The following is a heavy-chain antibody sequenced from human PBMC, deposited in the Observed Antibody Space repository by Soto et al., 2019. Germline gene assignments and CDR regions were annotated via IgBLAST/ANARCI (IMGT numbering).Heavy chain of an antibody. D-gene: IGHD1-20*01. J-gene: IGHJ4*02. Sequence: GASVKVSCKASGYTFTSYYMHWVRQAPGQGLEWMGIINPSGGSTSYAQKFQGRVTITRDTSASTAYMELSSLRSEDTAVYYCARGITLPTPLDYWGQGTLVTVSS. V-gene: IGHV1-46*01. CDR3: ARGITLPTPLDY. CDR1: GYTFTSYY. CDR2: INPSGGST.